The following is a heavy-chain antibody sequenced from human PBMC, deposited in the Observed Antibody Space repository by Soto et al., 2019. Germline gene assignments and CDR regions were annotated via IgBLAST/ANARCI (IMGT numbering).Heavy chain of an antibody. J-gene: IGHJ2*01. CDR3: ARGYYYDGTGLKGPFDL. D-gene: IGHD3-22*01. CDR1: GFTFSTYA. Sequence: QVQLVESGGGVIQPGRSLRLSCAASGFTFSTYAVHWVRQAPGKGLEWVTVVSYDGNNKYYADSVKGRFTISRDSSKNTLYLQMNSLRAEDTALYYCARGYYYDGTGLKGPFDLWGRGILVTVSS. CDR2: VSYDGNNK. V-gene: IGHV3-30*04.